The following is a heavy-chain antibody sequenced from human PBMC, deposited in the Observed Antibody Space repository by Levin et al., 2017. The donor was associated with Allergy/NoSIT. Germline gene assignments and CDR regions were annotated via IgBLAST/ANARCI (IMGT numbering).Heavy chain of an antibody. D-gene: IGHD3-22*01. V-gene: IGHV3-11*01. CDR3: ARDPITMIVVVIDDAFDI. CDR2: ISSSGSTI. J-gene: IGHJ3*02. CDR1: GFTFSDYY. Sequence: GESLKISCAASGFTFSDYYMSWIRQAPGKGLEWVSYISSSGSTIYYADSVKGRFTISRDNAKNSLYLQMNSLRAEDTAVYYCARDPITMIVVVIDDAFDIWGQGTMVTVSS.